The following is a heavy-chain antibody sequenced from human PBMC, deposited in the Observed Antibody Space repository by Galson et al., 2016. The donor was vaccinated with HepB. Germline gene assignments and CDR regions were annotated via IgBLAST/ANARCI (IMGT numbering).Heavy chain of an antibody. V-gene: IGHV1-46*01. CDR3: ARDRAGDFWSGLDY. D-gene: IGHD3-3*01. J-gene: IGHJ4*02. CDR2: INPSGGTT. Sequence: SVKVSCKASGYTFTNYFMHWVRQAPGQGLEWLGIINPSGGTTSYAQNFQGRVTMSSDTSTSTVYMELSSLTSEDTAVYYCARDRAGDFWSGLDYWGQGTLVTVSS. CDR1: GYTFTNYF.